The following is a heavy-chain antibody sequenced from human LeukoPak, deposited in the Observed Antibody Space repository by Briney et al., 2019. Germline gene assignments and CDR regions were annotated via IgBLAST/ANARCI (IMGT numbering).Heavy chain of an antibody. Sequence: GGSLRLSCAASGFTVSSNYMSWVRQAPGKGLEWVSSISSSSSYIYYADSVKGRFTISRDNAKNSLYLQMNSLRAEDTAVYYCAGYSHPKYYYDSSGYAQFDYWGQGTRATVSA. CDR2: ISSSSSYI. V-gene: IGHV3-21*01. CDR3: AGYSHPKYYYDSSGYAQFDY. CDR1: GFTVSSNY. D-gene: IGHD3-22*01. J-gene: IGHJ4*02.